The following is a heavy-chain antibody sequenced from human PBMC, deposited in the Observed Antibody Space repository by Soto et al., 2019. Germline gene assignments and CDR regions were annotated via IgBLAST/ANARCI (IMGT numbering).Heavy chain of an antibody. J-gene: IGHJ6*02. V-gene: IGHV4-34*01. D-gene: IGHD3-10*01. CDR3: ARGRSRGFGYYYYGMDV. CDR2: INHSGST. Sequence: SETLSLTYAVYGGVYSCYYCSWIRRPAVKGLEWIGEINHSGSTNYNPSLKSRVTISVDTSKNQFSLKLSSVTAAATAVYYCARGRSRGFGYYYYGMDVWGQGTTVTVSS. CDR1: GGVYSCYY.